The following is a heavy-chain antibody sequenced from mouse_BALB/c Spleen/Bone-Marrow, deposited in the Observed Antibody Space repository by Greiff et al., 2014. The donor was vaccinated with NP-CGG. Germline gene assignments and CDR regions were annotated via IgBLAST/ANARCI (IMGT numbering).Heavy chain of an antibody. J-gene: IGHJ4*01. CDR1: GYTFTSYY. CDR3: ARKSQRAYDSMNY. D-gene: IGHD2-4*01. Sequence: QVQLQQPGPELVKPGASVRISCKASGYTFTSYYIHWVKQRPGQGLEWIGWIYPGDFNTKYNEKFKGKATLTADKSSSTAYMQLSSLTSGDSAVYFCARKSQRAYDSMNYWGPGTSVTVSS. V-gene: IGHV1S56*01. CDR2: IYPGDFNT.